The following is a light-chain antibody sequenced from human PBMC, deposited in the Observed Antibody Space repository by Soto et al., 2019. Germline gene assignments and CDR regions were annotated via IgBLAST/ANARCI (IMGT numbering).Light chain of an antibody. CDR2: DLN. Sequence: QSALTQPASVSGSPGQSITISCTGTSSDVSAYDYVSWYQHRPGKPPKLMIYDLNKRPSGVPDRFSGSKSGNTASLTISGLQAEDEAAYYCCSYAGTYPFVVFGGGTKVTVL. CDR1: SSDVSAYDY. V-gene: IGLV2-11*01. CDR3: CSYAGTYPFVV. J-gene: IGLJ2*01.